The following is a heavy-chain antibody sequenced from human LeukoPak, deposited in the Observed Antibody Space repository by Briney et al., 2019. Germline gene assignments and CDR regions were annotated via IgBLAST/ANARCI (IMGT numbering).Heavy chain of an antibody. J-gene: IGHJ4*02. CDR2: IRYDGTNT. D-gene: IGHD6-13*01. CDR3: AKPPLAGIAGFNYFDY. Sequence: GGSLRLSCAASGFTFNSYGMHWVRQAPGKGLEWVAFIRYDGTNTYYADSVKGRFTISRDNSKNTLYLQMNSLRAEDTAVYYCAKPPLAGIAGFNYFDYWGQGTLVTVSS. V-gene: IGHV3-30*02. CDR1: GFTFNSYG.